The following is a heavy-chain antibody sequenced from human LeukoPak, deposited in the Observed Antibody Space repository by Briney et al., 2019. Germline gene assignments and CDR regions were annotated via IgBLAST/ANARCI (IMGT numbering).Heavy chain of an antibody. Sequence: GGSLRLSCAASGFTFSSFWMTWVRQAPGQGLEWVAIIKQDGSEKFYLDSVKGRFTVSRDNAKNSLFLQMDSLRAEDTAVFYCARGPATYNWNYFFDFWGQGTLVTVSS. V-gene: IGHV3-7*04. CDR3: ARGPATYNWNYFFDF. J-gene: IGHJ4*02. CDR2: IKQDGSEK. D-gene: IGHD1-7*01. CDR1: GFTFSSFW.